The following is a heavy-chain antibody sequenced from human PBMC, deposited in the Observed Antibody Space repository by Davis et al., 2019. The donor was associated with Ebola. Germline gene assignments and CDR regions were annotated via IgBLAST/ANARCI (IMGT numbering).Heavy chain of an antibody. J-gene: IGHJ3*02. CDR2: IIPIFGTA. V-gene: IGHV1-69*13. CDR1: GGTFSSYA. Sequence: SVKVSCKASGGTFSSYAISWVRQAPGQGLEWMGGIIPIFGTANYAQKFQGRVTITADESTSTAYMELSSLRSEDTAVYYCAGGITIFGVVIHDALDIWGQGTMVTVSS. D-gene: IGHD3-3*01. CDR3: AGGITIFGVVIHDALDI.